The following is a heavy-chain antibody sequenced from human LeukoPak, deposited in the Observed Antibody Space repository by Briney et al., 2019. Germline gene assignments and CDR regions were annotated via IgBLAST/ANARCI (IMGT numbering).Heavy chain of an antibody. V-gene: IGHV4-34*01. D-gene: IGHD6-6*01. CDR3: ARPRYPCSSSSNWFDP. Sequence: SETLSLTCAVYGGSFSGYYWSWIRQPPGKGLEWIGEINHSGSTNYNPSLKSRVTISVDTSKNQFSLKLSSVTAADTAVYYCARPRYPCSSSSNWFDPWGQGTLVTVSS. CDR1: GGSFSGYY. J-gene: IGHJ5*02. CDR2: INHSGST.